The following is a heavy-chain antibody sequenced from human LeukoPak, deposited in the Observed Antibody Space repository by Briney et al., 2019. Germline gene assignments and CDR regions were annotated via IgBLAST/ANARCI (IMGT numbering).Heavy chain of an antibody. CDR1: GFTFSSYS. D-gene: IGHD4-23*01. Sequence: GGSLRLSCAASGFTFSSYSMNWVRQAPGKGLECVSYISSSSRTIYYADSVKGRFTISRDNAKNSLYLQMNSVRDEDTAVYYCARDTTVVTHGCAFDIWGQGTMVTVSS. CDR3: ARDTTVVTHGCAFDI. J-gene: IGHJ3*02. CDR2: ISSSSRTI. V-gene: IGHV3-48*02.